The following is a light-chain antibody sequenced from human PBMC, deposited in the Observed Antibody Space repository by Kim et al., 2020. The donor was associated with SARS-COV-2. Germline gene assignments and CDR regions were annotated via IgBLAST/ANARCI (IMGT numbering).Light chain of an antibody. CDR2: DTS. CDR3: LLSYSGAWV. J-gene: IGLJ3*02. Sequence: PGGTVTLTGGSSTGAVTSGHYPYWFQQKPGQAPRTLICDTSNKHSWTPARFSGSLLGGKAALTLSGAQPEDEAEYYCLLSYSGAWVFGGGTQLTVL. CDR1: TGAVTSGHY. V-gene: IGLV7-46*01.